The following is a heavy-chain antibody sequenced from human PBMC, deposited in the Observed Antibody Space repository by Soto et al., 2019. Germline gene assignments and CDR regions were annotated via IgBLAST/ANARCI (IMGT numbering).Heavy chain of an antibody. D-gene: IGHD6-19*01. CDR1: GFTFSSYA. CDR2: ISGSGGST. Sequence: EVQLLESGGGLVQPGGSLRLSCAASGFTFSSYAMSWVRQAPGKGLEWVSAISGSGGSTYYADSVKGRFTISRDNSKNTLYLQMNSRRAEDTAVYYCAKPGIGSGWYGGYFDYWGQGTLVTVSS. CDR3: AKPGIGSGWYGGYFDY. V-gene: IGHV3-23*01. J-gene: IGHJ4*02.